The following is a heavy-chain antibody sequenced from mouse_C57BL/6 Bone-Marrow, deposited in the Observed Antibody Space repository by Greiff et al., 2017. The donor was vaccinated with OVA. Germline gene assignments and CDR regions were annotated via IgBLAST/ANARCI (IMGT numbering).Heavy chain of an antibody. V-gene: IGHV1-15*01. J-gene: IGHJ2*01. CDR2: IDPETGGT. Sequence: QVQLQQSGAELVRPGASVTLSCKASGYTFTDYEMHWVKQTPVHGLEWIGAIDPETGGTAYNQKFKGKAILTADKSSSTAYMELRSLTSEDAAVYYCTRVGDGYYFDYWGQGTTLAVSS. D-gene: IGHD2-3*01. CDR3: TRVGDGYYFDY. CDR1: GYTFTDYE.